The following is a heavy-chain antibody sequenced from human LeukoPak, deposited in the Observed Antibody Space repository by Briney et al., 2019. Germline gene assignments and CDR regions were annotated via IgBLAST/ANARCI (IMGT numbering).Heavy chain of an antibody. V-gene: IGHV3-11*04. D-gene: IGHD6-13*01. Sequence: GGSLRLSCAASGFTFSDGSMSWIRQAPGKGLEWISYIGSSGDSINYADSVKGRFTISRDNAKNSLSLQMNSLRAEDTAVYYCARGRTSGSSWPFDYWGQGTPVTVSS. CDR3: ARGRTSGSSWPFDY. CDR1: GFTFSDGS. CDR2: IGSSGDSI. J-gene: IGHJ4*02.